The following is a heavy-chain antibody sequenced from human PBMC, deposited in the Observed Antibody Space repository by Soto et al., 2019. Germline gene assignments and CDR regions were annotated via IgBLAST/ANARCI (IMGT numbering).Heavy chain of an antibody. V-gene: IGHV3-21*01. CDR2: ISSSSSYI. Sequence: PGGSLRLSCAASGFTFSSYSMSWVRQAPGKGLEWVSSISSSSSYIYYADSVKGRFTISRDNAKNSLYLQMNSLRAEDTAVYYCARDPDSSWTFDYWGQGTLVTVSS. J-gene: IGHJ4*02. CDR1: GFTFSSYS. D-gene: IGHD6-13*01. CDR3: ARDPDSSWTFDY.